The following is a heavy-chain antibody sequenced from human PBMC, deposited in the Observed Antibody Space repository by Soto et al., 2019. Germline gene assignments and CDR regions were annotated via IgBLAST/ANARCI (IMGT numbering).Heavy chain of an antibody. D-gene: IGHD1-1*01. CDR1: GGFVSSGSYY. CDR2: RSHSGGT. J-gene: IGHJ3*02. CDR3: ARVERGTATTVVDAFDI. V-gene: IGHV4-34*01. Sequence: QVQLQQWGAGLLKPSETLSLTCAVYGGFVSSGSYYWSWIRQPPGKGLEWIGERSHSGGTHFNPSLTSPVDISVDTSKNQFSLKMSSVTAADTALYYCARVERGTATTVVDAFDIWGPGTMVTVSS.